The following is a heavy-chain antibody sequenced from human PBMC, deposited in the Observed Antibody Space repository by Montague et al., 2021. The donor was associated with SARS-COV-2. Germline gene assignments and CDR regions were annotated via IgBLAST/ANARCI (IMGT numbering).Heavy chain of an antibody. J-gene: IGHJ5*02. CDR2: IYNSDNT. D-gene: IGHD4-17*01. CDR1: GGSISTTNYY. V-gene: IGHV4-39*07. CDR3: ARAWRYGDYSGVHFAP. Sequence: SETLSLTCTVPGGSISTTNYYWAWIRQPPGKGLEWVGSIYNSDNTYYNPSLESRLTMSVDTSKNQFSLKLRSVTAADAAVYHCARAWRYGDYSGVHFAPWGQGTLVTVSS.